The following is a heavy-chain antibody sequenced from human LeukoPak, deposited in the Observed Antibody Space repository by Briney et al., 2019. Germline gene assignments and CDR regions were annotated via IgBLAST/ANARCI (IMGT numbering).Heavy chain of an antibody. CDR1: GGTFSSYA. CDR3: ARGRDWFNP. Sequence: GASVKVSCKASGGTFSSYAISWVRQAPGQGLEWMGGIIPIFATAKYAQKFQGRVTISTDESTTTAYMELSSLRSEDTAVYYCARGRDWFNPWGQGTLVTVSP. J-gene: IGHJ5*02. CDR2: IIPIFATA. V-gene: IGHV1-69*05.